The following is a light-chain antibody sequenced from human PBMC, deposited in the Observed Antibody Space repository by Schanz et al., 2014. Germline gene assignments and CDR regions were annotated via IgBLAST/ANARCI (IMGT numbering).Light chain of an antibody. CDR2: GAS. CDR3: QQYASSTPT. Sequence: EIVLTQSPATLSLSPGERATLSCRASQSVSSYLAWYQQKPGQAPRLLIYGASTRATGIPDRFSGRGSGTDFTLTISRLEPEDFAVYFCQQYASSTPTFGGGTKVEI. CDR1: QSVSSY. V-gene: IGKV3-20*01. J-gene: IGKJ4*01.